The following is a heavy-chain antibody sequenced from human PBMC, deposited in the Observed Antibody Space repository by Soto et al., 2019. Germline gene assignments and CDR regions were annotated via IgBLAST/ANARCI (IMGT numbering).Heavy chain of an antibody. J-gene: IGHJ6*02. Sequence: QVQLQESGPGLVKSSQTLSLTCTVSGGSISSGGYYWSWIRQHPGKGLEWIGYIYYSGSTYYNPSLKSRVTISVDTSKNQFSLKLSSVTAADTAVYYCPREKRRFPHPYYYYGMDVWGQGTTVTVSS. CDR2: IYYSGST. V-gene: IGHV4-31*03. D-gene: IGHD3-3*01. CDR1: GGSISSGGYY. CDR3: PREKRRFPHPYYYYGMDV.